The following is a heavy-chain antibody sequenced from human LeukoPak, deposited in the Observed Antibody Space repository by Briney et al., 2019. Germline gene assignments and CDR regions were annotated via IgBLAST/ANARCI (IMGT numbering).Heavy chain of an antibody. CDR1: GYTLTELS. D-gene: IGHD6-13*01. V-gene: IGHV1-2*06. Sequence: ASVKVSCKVSGYTLTELSMHWVRQAPGKGLEWMGRINPNSGGTNYAQKFQGRVTMTRDTSISTAYMELSRLRSDDTAVYYCAKSIAAASTEDYWGQGTLVTVSS. CDR3: AKSIAAASTEDY. CDR2: INPNSGGT. J-gene: IGHJ4*02.